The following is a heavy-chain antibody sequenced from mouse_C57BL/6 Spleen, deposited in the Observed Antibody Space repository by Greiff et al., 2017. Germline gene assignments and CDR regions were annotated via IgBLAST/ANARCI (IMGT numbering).Heavy chain of an antibody. V-gene: IGHV1-81*01. CDR1: GYTFTSYG. J-gene: IGHJ1*03. Sequence: VQLQQSGAELARPGASVKLSCKASGYTFTSYGISWVKQRTGQGLEWIGEIYPRSGNTYYNEKFKGKDTLTADKSSSTAYMELRSLTSEDSAVYFCARSYYGSSHWYFDVWGTGTTVTVSS. CDR2: IYPRSGNT. D-gene: IGHD1-1*01. CDR3: ARSYYGSSHWYFDV.